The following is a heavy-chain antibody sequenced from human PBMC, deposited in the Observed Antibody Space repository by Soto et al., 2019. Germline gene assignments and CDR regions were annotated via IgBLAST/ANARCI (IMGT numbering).Heavy chain of an antibody. J-gene: IGHJ3*02. CDR2: IIPIFGTA. Sequence: QVQLLQSGAEVKKPGSSVKVSCKASGGTFSSYAISWVRQAPGQGLEWMGGIIPIFGTANYAQKFQGRVTITADESTSTAYIELSSLRSEDTAVYYCARVDGGLRIFEAAFDIWGQGTMVTVSS. CDR1: GGTFSSYA. D-gene: IGHD2-15*01. CDR3: ARVDGGLRIFEAAFDI. V-gene: IGHV1-69*01.